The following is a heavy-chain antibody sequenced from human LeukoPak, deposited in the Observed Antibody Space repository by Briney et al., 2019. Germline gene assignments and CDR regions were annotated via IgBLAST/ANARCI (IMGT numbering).Heavy chain of an antibody. CDR1: GFTFSDYY. CDR3: ARTWGSGWYLDY. CDR2: ISRSGSTI. Sequence: GGSLRLSCAASGFTFSDYYMTWIRQAPGKGLEWVSYISRSGSTIYYADSVKGRFTISTDNAKKSLYLQMNSLRAEDTAVYYCARTWGSGWYLDYWGQGTLVTVSS. J-gene: IGHJ4*02. V-gene: IGHV3-11*04. D-gene: IGHD6-19*01.